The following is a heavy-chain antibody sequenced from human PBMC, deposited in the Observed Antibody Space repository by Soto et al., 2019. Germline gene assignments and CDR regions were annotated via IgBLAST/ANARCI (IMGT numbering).Heavy chain of an antibody. CDR1: GFTFSTYA. CDR3: ARRGRYSSSPVDY. CDR2: IAYNGGNK. Sequence: QVQLVESGGGVVQPGRSLRLSCAVSGFTFSTYAAHWVRQAPGKGLEWVATIAYNGGNKYYADSVKGRFTISRDNSKNTLYLEMNSLRAEDTAVYHCARRGRYSSSPVDYWGQGTLVTVSS. V-gene: IGHV3-30-3*01. J-gene: IGHJ4*02. D-gene: IGHD6-6*01.